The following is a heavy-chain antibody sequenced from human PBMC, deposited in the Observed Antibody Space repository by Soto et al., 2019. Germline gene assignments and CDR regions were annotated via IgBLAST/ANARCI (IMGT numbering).Heavy chain of an antibody. V-gene: IGHV3-48*03. Sequence: HPGGSLRLSCAASGFTFSSYEMNWVRQAPGKGLEWVSYISSSGSTIYYADSVKGRFTISRDNAKNSLYLQMNSLRAEDTAVYYCARDSYYGSGSYYTQHYGMDVWGQGTTVTVSS. D-gene: IGHD3-10*01. CDR2: ISSSGSTI. CDR3: ARDSYYGSGSYYTQHYGMDV. J-gene: IGHJ6*02. CDR1: GFTFSSYE.